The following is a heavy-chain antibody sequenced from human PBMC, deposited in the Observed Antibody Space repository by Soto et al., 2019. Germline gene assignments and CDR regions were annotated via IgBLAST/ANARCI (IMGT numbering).Heavy chain of an antibody. D-gene: IGHD3-3*01. V-gene: IGHV1-18*01. Sequence: QVQLVQSGGEVKKPGASVKVSCKASGYTFSNYAISWVRQAPGQGLEWMGWITAHNGNTKYAQKFQARVTMTTDTSTSTASMELRSLTSDDTAVYYCARDAPYDDFWSGVMELYYYGTDVWGQGTTVTVSS. J-gene: IGHJ6*02. CDR3: ARDAPYDDFWSGVMELYYYGTDV. CDR1: GYTFSNYA. CDR2: ITAHNGNT.